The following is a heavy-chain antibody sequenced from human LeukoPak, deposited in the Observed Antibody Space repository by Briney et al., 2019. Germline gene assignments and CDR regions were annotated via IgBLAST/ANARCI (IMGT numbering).Heavy chain of an antibody. CDR2: IIPFFGTT. CDR1: GGTFNRYS. CDR3: ARDMIVGATAAFDI. V-gene: IGHV1-69*13. Sequence: SVKVSCQASGGTFNRYSIHWVRQAPGQGLEWTGGIIPFFGTTNYAQKFQDRVTITADESTGTAYMDLRGLRSEDTAVYYCARDMIVGATAAFDIWGQGTMVTVS. J-gene: IGHJ3*02. D-gene: IGHD1-26*01.